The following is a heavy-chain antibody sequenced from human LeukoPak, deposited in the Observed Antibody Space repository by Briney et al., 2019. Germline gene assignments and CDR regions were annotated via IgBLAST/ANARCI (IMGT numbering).Heavy chain of an antibody. CDR2: IYTGAVT. CDR3: ARTLDNGNYYFYMDV. Sequence: GGSLRLSCAASGFIVSNNYMTWVRRPPGKGLEWVSLIYTGAVTYYADPVRGRFTISRDNSKNLLYLQMNSLRVEDTAVYYCARTLDNGNYYFYMDVWGKGTTVTVSS. V-gene: IGHV3-53*01. J-gene: IGHJ6*03. D-gene: IGHD2-2*03. CDR1: GFIVSNNY.